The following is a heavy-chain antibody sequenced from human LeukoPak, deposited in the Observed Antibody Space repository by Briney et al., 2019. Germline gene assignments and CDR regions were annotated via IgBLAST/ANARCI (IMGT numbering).Heavy chain of an antibody. CDR3: ARGPSSGSYFPY. V-gene: IGHV3-7*01. Sequence: PGGSLRLSCTASGFTFSDYWMNWVRQAPGKGLEWVATIKRDGTERYYVDSVKGRFTISRDSAKNSLYLQMDSLRAEDTAVYYCARGPSSGSYFPYWGQGTLVTVSS. D-gene: IGHD1-26*01. J-gene: IGHJ4*02. CDR2: IKRDGTER. CDR1: GFTFSDYW.